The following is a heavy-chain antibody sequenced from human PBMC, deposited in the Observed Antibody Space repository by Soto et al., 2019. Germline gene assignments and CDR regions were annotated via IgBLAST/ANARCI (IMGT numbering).Heavy chain of an antibody. J-gene: IGHJ6*02. V-gene: IGHV3-21*01. CDR3: ARDQQQQPPPWYYYGMDV. D-gene: IGHD6-13*01. CDR1: GFTFSSYS. CDR2: ISSSSSYI. Sequence: GGSLRLSCAASGFTFSSYSMNWVRQAPGKGLEWVSSISSSSSYIYYADSVKGRFTISRDNAKNSLYLQMNSLRAEDTAVYYCARDQQQQPPPWYYYGMDVWGQGTTVTVSS.